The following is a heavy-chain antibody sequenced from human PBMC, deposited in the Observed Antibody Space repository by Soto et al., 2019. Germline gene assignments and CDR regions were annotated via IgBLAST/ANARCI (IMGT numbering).Heavy chain of an antibody. V-gene: IGHV3-30*18. CDR2: ISYDGSNK. CDR1: GFTFSSYG. J-gene: IGHJ6*02. D-gene: IGHD6-6*01. CDR3: AKDVPHPEYYYYGMDV. Sequence: QVQLVESGGGVVQPGRSLRLSCAASGFTFSSYGMHWVRQAPGKGLEWVAVISYDGSNKYYADSVKGRFTISRDNSKNTLYLQMNSLSAEDTAVYYCAKDVPHPEYYYYGMDVWGQGTTVTVSS.